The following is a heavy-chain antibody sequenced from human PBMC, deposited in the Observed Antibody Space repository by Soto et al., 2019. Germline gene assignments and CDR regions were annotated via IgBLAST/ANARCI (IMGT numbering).Heavy chain of an antibody. J-gene: IGHJ4*02. CDR1: GFTFSNYA. V-gene: IGHV3-23*01. D-gene: IGHD6-19*01. CDR3: AKDLFYGYNSGGLFES. Sequence: PGGSLRLSCAASGFTFSNYAMTWVRQAPGKGLEWVSIITGNGGSTYYADSVKGRFTISRDNSQNTLYLQMNSLRLEDTAVYYCAKDLFYGYNSGGLFESWGQGTLVTLSS. CDR2: ITGNGGST.